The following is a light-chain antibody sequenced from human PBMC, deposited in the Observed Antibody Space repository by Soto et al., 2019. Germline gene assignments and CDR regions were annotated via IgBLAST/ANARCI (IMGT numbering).Light chain of an antibody. CDR1: PSVSSY. V-gene: IGKV3-11*01. J-gene: IGKJ2*01. Sequence: ELVLTQSPATLSLSPGERATLSCRASPSVSSYLAWSQQKPGQAPRLLIYDASNRATGIPARFSGSGSGTDFTLTISSLEPEDFAVYYGQQRSNWPPMYTFGQGTKLEIK. CDR2: DAS. CDR3: QQRSNWPPMYT.